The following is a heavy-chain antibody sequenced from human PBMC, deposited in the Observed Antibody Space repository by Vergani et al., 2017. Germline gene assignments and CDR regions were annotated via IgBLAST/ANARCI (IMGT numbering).Heavy chain of an antibody. CDR1: GFSFPGYA. CDR2: LSTSGNII. CDR3: ARDLSGLPWD. Sequence: EVQLLESGGGLVQPGGSLRLSCEASGFSFPGYAMSWVRQAPGKGLEWIAYLSTSGNIIYYSDSVRGRFTISRDTAKNSVFLHMNSLAADDTGVYYCARDLSGLPWDWGQGTLVSVSS. J-gene: IGHJ4*02. V-gene: IGHV3-23*01. D-gene: IGHD3-10*01.